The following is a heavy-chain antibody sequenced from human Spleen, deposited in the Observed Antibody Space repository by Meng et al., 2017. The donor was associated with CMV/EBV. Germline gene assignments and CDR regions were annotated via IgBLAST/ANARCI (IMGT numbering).Heavy chain of an antibody. D-gene: IGHD3-10*01. CDR2: INHSGRT. CDR1: GGSFSIYY. CDR3: ARAGYRFRGLTDY. V-gene: IGHV4-34*01. Sequence: SETLSLTCAVYGGSFSIYYWSWSRQPPGKGLEWIGDINHSGRTNYNPSLKSRVTISLDTSKNQFSLKLNSVTAADTAVYYCARAGYRFRGLTDYWGQGTRVTVSS. J-gene: IGHJ4*02.